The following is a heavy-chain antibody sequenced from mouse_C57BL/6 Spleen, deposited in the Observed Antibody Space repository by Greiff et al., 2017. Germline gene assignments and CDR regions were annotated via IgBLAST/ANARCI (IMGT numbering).Heavy chain of an antibody. V-gene: IGHV1-64*01. J-gene: IGHJ1*03. CDR2: IHPNSGST. D-gene: IGHD2-4*01. Sequence: QVQLQQPGAELVKPGASVKLSCKASGYTFTSYWMHWVKQRPGQGLEWIGMIHPNSGSTNYNEKFKSKATLTVDKSSSTAYMQLSSLTSEDSAVYYCASTVYYDYDGGYWYFDVWGTGTTVTVSS. CDR1: GYTFTSYW. CDR3: ASTVYYDYDGGYWYFDV.